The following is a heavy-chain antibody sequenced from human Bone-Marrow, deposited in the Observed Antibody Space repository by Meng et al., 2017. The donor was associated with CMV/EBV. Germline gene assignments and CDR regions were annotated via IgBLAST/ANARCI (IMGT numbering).Heavy chain of an antibody. D-gene: IGHD3-3*01. V-gene: IGHV3-11*05. J-gene: IGHJ4*02. Sequence: QVQLVESGGGLVKPGGSXXXXCAASGFTFSDYYMSWIRQAPGKGLEWVSYISSSSSYTNYADSVKGRFTISRDNAKNSLYLQMNSLRAEDTAVYYCARGDTISNPPFDYWGQGTLVTVSS. CDR2: ISSSSSYT. CDR3: ARGDTISNPPFDY. CDR1: GFTFSDYY.